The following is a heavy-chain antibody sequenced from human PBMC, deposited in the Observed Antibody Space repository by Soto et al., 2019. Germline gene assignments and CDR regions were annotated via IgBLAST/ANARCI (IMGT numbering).Heavy chain of an antibody. CDR2: ISYDGSNK. Sequence: QVQLVESGGGVVQPGRSLRLSCAASGFPFSSYGMHWVRQAPGKGLEGGAVISYDGSNKYYADSVKGRFTISRDNSKNTLYLQMNSLRAEDTAVYYCAKGASWFDPWGQGTLVTVSS. V-gene: IGHV3-30*18. J-gene: IGHJ5*02. CDR1: GFPFSSYG. CDR3: AKGASWFDP.